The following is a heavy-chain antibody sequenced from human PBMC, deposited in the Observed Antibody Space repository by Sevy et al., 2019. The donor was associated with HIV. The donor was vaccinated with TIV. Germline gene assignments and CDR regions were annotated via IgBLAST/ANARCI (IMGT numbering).Heavy chain of an antibody. D-gene: IGHD6-13*01. CDR1: GYTFSVYD. CDR2: LNPSSSNT. V-gene: IGHV1-8*03. CDR3: ARAAAGAYDAFDI. J-gene: IGHJ3*02. Sequence: ASLKVSCKASGYTFSVYDINWVRQVTGQGLEWMGWLNPSSSNTGYAENFQGRVTFTMDSSTSTGYMEMSSMRSADTAVYYCARAAAGAYDAFDIWGQGTLVTVSS.